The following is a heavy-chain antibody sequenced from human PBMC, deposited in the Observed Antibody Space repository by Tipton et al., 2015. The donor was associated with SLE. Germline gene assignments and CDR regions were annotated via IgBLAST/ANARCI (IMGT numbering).Heavy chain of an antibody. D-gene: IGHD3-10*01. CDR2: INHSGST. CDR1: GGSFSGYY. J-gene: IGHJ4*02. Sequence: TLSLTCAVYGGSFSGYYWGWIRQPPGKGLEWIGEINHSGSTNYIPSLKSRVTISLDTSKKQFSLKLSSVTAADTAVYYCARDFGRFGAFDYWGQGTLVTVSS. CDR3: ARDFGRFGAFDY. V-gene: IGHV4-34*01.